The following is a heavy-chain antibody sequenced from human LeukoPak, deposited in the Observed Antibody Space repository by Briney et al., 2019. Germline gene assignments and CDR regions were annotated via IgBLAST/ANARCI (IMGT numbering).Heavy chain of an antibody. J-gene: IGHJ4*02. CDR3: ARVAGSGSYYSDY. CDR2: IIPIFGTA. CDR1: GGTFSSYA. V-gene: IGHV1-69*06. Sequence: ASVKVSCKASGGTFSSYAISWVRHAPGQGLEWMGGIIPIFGTANYAQKFQGRVTITADKSTSTAYMELSSLRSEDTAVYYCARVAGSGSYYSDYWGQGTLVTVSS. D-gene: IGHD3-10*01.